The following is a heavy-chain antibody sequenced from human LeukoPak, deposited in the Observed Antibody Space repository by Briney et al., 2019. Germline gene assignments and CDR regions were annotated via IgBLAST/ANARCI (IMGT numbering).Heavy chain of an antibody. V-gene: IGHV4-59*08. CDR1: GGTISSYY. D-gene: IGHD6-19*01. CDR3: ARWYYSGWAFDY. Sequence: SETLSLTCTVSGGTISSYYWNWIRQPPGKGLEWIGYIHDSGSTNYNPSLKSRVTISLDTSKNQFSLKLSPVTAPDTAVSSCARWYYSGWAFDYWGQGTLVTVSS. CDR2: IHDSGST. J-gene: IGHJ4*02.